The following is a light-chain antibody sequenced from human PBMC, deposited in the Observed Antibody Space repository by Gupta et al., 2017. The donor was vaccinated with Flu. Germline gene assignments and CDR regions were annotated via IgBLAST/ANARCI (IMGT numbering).Light chain of an antibody. V-gene: IGLV2-14*01. CDR3: SSYTSSSTKHVV. CDR1: SSDVGGYNY. CDR2: EVS. Sequence: QSALTQPASASGSPGQSITISCTGTSSDVGGYNYVSWYQQHPGKAPKHMIYEVSNRPSGGANRFSGSKSGNTASLTISGLQADDEADYYCSSYTSSSTKHVVFGGGTKLTVL. J-gene: IGLJ2*01.